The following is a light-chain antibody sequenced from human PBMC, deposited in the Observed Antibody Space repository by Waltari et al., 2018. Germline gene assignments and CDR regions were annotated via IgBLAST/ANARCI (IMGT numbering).Light chain of an antibody. J-gene: IGLJ1*01. CDR1: SSDVGGYHY. V-gene: IGLV2-14*03. CDR2: DVS. CDR3: SSYTSSSTYV. Sequence: QSALTQPASVSGSPGQSITISCTGTSSDVGGYHYVSWYQQLPGKAPKLMIYDVSNRPSGVSNRFSGSKSGNTASLTISGLQAEDEADYYCSSYTSSSTYVFGTGTKVTVL.